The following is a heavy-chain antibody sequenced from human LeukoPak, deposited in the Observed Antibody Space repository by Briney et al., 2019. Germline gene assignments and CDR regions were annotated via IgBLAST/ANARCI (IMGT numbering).Heavy chain of an antibody. CDR3: ARPSRTREQLWLRD. CDR2: ISYDGSNK. CDR1: GFTFSSYA. Sequence: GGSLKLSCAASGFTFSSYAMHWVRQAPGKGLEWVAVISYDGSNKYYADSVKGRFTISRDNSKNTLYLQMISLRAEDTAVYYCARPSRTREQLWLRDWGQGTLVTVSS. V-gene: IGHV3-30-3*01. D-gene: IGHD5-18*01. J-gene: IGHJ4*02.